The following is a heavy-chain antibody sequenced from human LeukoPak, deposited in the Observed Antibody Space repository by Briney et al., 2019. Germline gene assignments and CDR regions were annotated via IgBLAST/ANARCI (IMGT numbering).Heavy chain of an antibody. V-gene: IGHV1-2*02. D-gene: IGHD3-22*01. CDR3: ARVWNYYDTSGYYLGSSLDY. Sequence: GASVKVSCKASGYTFTGYYMHWVRQAPGQGLEWMGWINPNSGGTNYAQKFQGRVTMTRDTSTSTAYLELRSLRSDDTAVYYCARVWNYYDTSGYYLGSSLDYWGQGTLVTVSS. J-gene: IGHJ4*02. CDR2: INPNSGGT. CDR1: GYTFTGYY.